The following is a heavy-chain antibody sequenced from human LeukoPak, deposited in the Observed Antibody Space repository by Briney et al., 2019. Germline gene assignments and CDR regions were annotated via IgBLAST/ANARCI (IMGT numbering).Heavy chain of an antibody. CDR2: INHSGST. Sequence: SETLSLTCAVYGGSFSGYYWSWIRQPPGKGLEWIGEINHSGSTNYNPSLKSRVTISVDMSKNQFSLKLSSVTAADTAVYYCARLYSTGPFDYWGQGTLVTVSS. CDR3: ARLYSTGPFDY. CDR1: GGSFSGYY. V-gene: IGHV4-34*01. J-gene: IGHJ4*02. D-gene: IGHD6-25*01.